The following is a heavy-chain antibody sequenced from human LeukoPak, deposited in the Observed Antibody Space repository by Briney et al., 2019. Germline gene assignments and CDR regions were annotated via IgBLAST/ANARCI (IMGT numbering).Heavy chain of an antibody. CDR3: ARLDGSSWYDYYYYMDV. D-gene: IGHD6-13*01. CDR1: GGSFSGYY. J-gene: IGHJ6*03. Sequence: PSETLSLTCAVYGGSFSGYYWSRLRQPPGKGLEWLGEINHSGSTNYNPSLKSRVTISVDTSKNQFSLKLSSVTAADTAVYYCARLDGSSWYDYYYYMDVWGKGTTVTVSS. CDR2: INHSGST. V-gene: IGHV4-34*01.